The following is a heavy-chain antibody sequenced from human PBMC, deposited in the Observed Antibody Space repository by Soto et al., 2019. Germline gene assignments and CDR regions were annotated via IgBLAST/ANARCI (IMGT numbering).Heavy chain of an antibody. D-gene: IGHD3-16*01. CDR1: GYSFTTHW. CDR2: IDPSNSYI. Sequence: PGESLKISCQGSGYSFTTHWITWVRQTPGKGLEWMGRIDPSNSYINYSPSFQGHVTISVISCISTAYLKWSRLVASDKAIYYCAGRLSGPKEEYNAYDYYGLDGWGQGTKVTVSS. V-gene: IGHV5-10-1*01. J-gene: IGHJ6*02. CDR3: AGRLSGPKEEYNAYDYYGLDG.